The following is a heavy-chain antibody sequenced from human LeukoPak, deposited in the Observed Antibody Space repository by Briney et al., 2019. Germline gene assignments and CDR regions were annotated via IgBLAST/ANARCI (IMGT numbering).Heavy chain of an antibody. J-gene: IGHJ4*02. CDR3: GRARPGEVIEY. Sequence: SETLSLTCPVSSGSISSYYWGWIRQPPGKGLEWIGYMYNSGSTNYNPSLKSRVTISVDTSKNQFSLKLSSVTAADTAVYYCGRARPGEVIEYWGQGTLVTVSS. V-gene: IGHV4-59*01. D-gene: IGHD3-10*01. CDR1: SGSISSYY. CDR2: MYNSGST.